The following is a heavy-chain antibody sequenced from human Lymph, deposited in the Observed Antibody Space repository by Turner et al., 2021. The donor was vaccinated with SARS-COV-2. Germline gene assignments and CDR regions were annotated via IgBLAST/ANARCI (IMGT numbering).Heavy chain of an antibody. Sequence: QVQLVQSGAEVKKPGSSVKVSCKASGGTFSSYAISWVRRAPGQGLEWMGRIIPILGIANYAQRFQGRDTITAVKSQSTGHLGLSKLVSEDTALFFCARIAAPCRGGGVFYYYYGMDVWGQGTTVTVSS. CDR3: ARIAAPCRGGGVFYYYYGMDV. J-gene: IGHJ6*02. D-gene: IGHD6-13*01. CDR2: IIPILGIA. V-gene: IGHV1-69*10. CDR1: GGTFSSYA.